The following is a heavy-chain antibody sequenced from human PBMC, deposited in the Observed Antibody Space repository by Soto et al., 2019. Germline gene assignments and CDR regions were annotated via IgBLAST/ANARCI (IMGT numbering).Heavy chain of an antibody. CDR1: GGTFSSYA. V-gene: IGHV1-69*13. Sequence: ASVKVSCKASGGTFSSYAISWVRQAPGQGLEWMGGIIPIFGTANYAQKFQGRVTITADESTSTAYMELSSLRSEDTAVYYCASGFWSGYYTGGDYYYYGMDVWGQGTTVTVSS. D-gene: IGHD3-3*01. CDR2: IIPIFGTA. CDR3: ASGFWSGYYTGGDYYYYGMDV. J-gene: IGHJ6*02.